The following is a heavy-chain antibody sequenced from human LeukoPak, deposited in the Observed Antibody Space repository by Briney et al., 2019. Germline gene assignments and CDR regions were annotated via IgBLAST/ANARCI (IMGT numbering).Heavy chain of an antibody. D-gene: IGHD3-22*01. Sequence: SETLSLTCTVSGGSISSYYWSWIRQPPGKGLEWIGYIYYSGSTNYNPSLKSRVTISVDTSKNQFSLKLSSVTAADTAVYYCARGEKRYYYDSSGYYLPYWGQGTLVTVSS. J-gene: IGHJ4*02. CDR2: IYYSGST. V-gene: IGHV4-59*12. CDR1: GGSISSYY. CDR3: ARGEKRYYYDSSGYYLPY.